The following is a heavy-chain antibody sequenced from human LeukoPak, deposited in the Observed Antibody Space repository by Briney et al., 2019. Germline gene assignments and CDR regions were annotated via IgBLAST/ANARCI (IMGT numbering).Heavy chain of an antibody. V-gene: IGHV5-10-1*01. J-gene: IGHJ4*02. CDR3: ASTPPRVTTTALDY. Sequence: GESLKISCKGSGYSFTSYRITWVRQMPGKGLEWMGRIDPSDSYTNYSPSFQGHVTISADKSISTAYLQWSSLKASDTAMYYCASTPPRVTTTALDYWGQGTLVTVSS. CDR2: IDPSDSYT. CDR1: GYSFTSYR. D-gene: IGHD4-17*01.